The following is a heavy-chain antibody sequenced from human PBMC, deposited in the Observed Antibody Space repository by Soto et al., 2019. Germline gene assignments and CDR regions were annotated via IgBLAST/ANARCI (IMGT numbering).Heavy chain of an antibody. CDR3: GRGGDSGARYYYGMDV. CDR2: INPNSGGT. V-gene: IGHV1-2*02. CDR1: GYTFTGYY. J-gene: IGHJ6*02. D-gene: IGHD6-25*01. Sequence: QVQLVQSGAEVKKPGASVKVSCKASGYTFTGYYMHWVRQAPGQGLEWMGWINPNSGGTDYAQKFQGRVTKTRDTSISKAQMELSRLRCDDTAVYYCGRGGDSGARYYYGMDVWGQGTTVTVSS.